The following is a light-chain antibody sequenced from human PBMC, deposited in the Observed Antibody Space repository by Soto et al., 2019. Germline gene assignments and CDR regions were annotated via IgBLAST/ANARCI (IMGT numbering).Light chain of an antibody. Sequence: EIVLTQSPGTLSLSPGERATLSCRASQSVSSSYLAWYQQKPGQSPRLLIVVASSRATGTPARFSGSGSGTDFTLTIIRLETEDFVVYYCQQYDTSPRTFGQGTTVEIK. J-gene: IGKJ1*01. V-gene: IGKV3-20*01. CDR3: QQYDTSPRT. CDR2: VAS. CDR1: QSVSSSY.